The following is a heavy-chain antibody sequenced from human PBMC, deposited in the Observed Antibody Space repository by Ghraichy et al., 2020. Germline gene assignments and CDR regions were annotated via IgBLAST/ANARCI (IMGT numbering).Heavy chain of an antibody. J-gene: IGHJ6*02. Sequence: SVKVSCKASGGSFSNYAIIWVRQAPGQGLEWMGRIIPILGIANYAQKFQGRVTITADKSTSTAYMDLSSLRSEDTAVYYCAIVLADKPAGWYNALDVWGQGTTVTVSS. CDR3: AIVLADKPAGWYNALDV. CDR2: IIPILGIA. V-gene: IGHV1-69*04. D-gene: IGHD6-19*01. CDR1: GGSFSNYA.